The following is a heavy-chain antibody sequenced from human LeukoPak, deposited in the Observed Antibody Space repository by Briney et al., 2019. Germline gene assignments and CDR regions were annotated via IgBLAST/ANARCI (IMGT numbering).Heavy chain of an antibody. Sequence: PGRSLRLSCAASGFIFSSYALHWVRQAPGKGLEWVAVISYDGSNKYYADSVKGRFTISRDNSKNTLYLQMNSLRAEDTAVHYCARAMDYDILTGYSQFDYWGQGTLVTVSS. CDR3: ARAMDYDILTGYSQFDY. CDR1: GFIFSSYA. CDR2: ISYDGSNK. J-gene: IGHJ4*02. V-gene: IGHV3-30-3*01. D-gene: IGHD3-9*01.